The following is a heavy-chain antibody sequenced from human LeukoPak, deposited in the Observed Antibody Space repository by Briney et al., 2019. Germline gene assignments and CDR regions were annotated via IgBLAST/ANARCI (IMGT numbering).Heavy chain of an antibody. CDR2: ISSGGDIT. D-gene: IGHD6-13*01. CDR1: GFTFSGYA. J-gene: IGHJ6*02. Sequence: GGSLRLSCAASGFTFSGYAMTWVRQAPGKGLEWVAAISSGGDITHYADSVKGRLTISRDNAKNSLYLQMNSLRAEDTAVYYCARDRHVAAAGPRYGMDVWGQGTTVTVSS. V-gene: IGHV3-23*01. CDR3: ARDRHVAAAGPRYGMDV.